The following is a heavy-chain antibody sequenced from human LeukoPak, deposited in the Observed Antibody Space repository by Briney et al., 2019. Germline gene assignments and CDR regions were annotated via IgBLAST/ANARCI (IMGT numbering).Heavy chain of an antibody. CDR2: ISGSGGST. Sequence: PPGGSLRLSCAASGFTFSSYAMSWVRQAPGKGLEWVSAISGSGGSTYYADSVKGRFTISRDNSKNTLYLQMNSLRAEDTAVYYCAKGFQQLPLKIYYGMDVWGQGTTVTVSS. J-gene: IGHJ6*02. V-gene: IGHV3-23*01. CDR3: AKGFQQLPLKIYYGMDV. CDR1: GFTFSSYA. D-gene: IGHD6-13*01.